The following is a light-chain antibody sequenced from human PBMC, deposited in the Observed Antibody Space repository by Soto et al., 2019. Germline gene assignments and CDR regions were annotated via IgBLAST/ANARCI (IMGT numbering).Light chain of an antibody. CDR2: DTS. CDR3: QQYTNWPPNT. Sequence: EIVMTQSPATLSVSPGEGATLSCRASQGIGDTLAWYQQKPGQTPRLLIYDTSIRATGVPARFRGSRSGAEFTLTISSLQSEDFAVYYCQQYTNWPPNTFGQGTRLEIK. CDR1: QGIGDT. J-gene: IGKJ5*01. V-gene: IGKV3-15*01.